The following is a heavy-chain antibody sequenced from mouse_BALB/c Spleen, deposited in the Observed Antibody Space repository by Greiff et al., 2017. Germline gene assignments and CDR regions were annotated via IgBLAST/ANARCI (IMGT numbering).Heavy chain of an antibody. CDR3: AYGYGWYFDV. Sequence: EVQLVESGGGLVQPGGSRKLSCAASGFTFSSFGMHWVRQAPEKGLEWVAYISSGSSTIYYADTVKGRFTISRDNPKNTLFLQMTSLRSEDTAMYYCAYGYGWYFDVWGAGTTVTVSS. CDR2: ISSGSSTI. CDR1: GFTFSSFG. J-gene: IGHJ1*01. V-gene: IGHV5-17*02. D-gene: IGHD2-2*01.